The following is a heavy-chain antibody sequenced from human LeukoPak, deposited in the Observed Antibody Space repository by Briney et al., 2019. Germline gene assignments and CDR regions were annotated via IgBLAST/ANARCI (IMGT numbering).Heavy chain of an antibody. CDR2: VRVNGRST. CDR1: GFTLSSYA. V-gene: IGHV3-23*01. CDR3: AKPGEASNYYFDY. J-gene: IGHJ4*02. Sequence: GGSLRLSCAASGFTLSSYAMSWVRQAPGKGLEWVSTVRVNGRSTYYADSVKGRFTISRDNSKNTLYLQMNSLRAEDTALYYCAKPGEASNYYFDYWGQGALVTVSS. D-gene: IGHD2-21*01.